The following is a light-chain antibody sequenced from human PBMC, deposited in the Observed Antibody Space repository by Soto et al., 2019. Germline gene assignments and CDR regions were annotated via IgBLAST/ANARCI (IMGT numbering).Light chain of an antibody. Sequence: VLTQSPDTLSLSPGETATLSCGASQSVSSSHIAWYQQKPGQSPRLLIDGASSRASDIPDRFSGSGSGTDFTLTISRLEPEDFAVYYCQQYVGLPPTFGQGTKVDIK. CDR3: QQYVGLPPT. V-gene: IGKV3-20*01. CDR1: QSVSSSH. J-gene: IGKJ1*01. CDR2: GAS.